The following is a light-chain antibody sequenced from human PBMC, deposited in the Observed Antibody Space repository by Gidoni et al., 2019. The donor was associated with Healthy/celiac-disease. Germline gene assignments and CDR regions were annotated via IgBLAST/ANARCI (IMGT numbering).Light chain of an antibody. CDR2: KAS. CDR3: KQYNSIPMCS. Sequence: DIQLTQSPSTLSASVGDRVTITCRASQSISSWLAWYQQKPGKAPKLLIYKASSLESGVPSRFSGSGSGTEFTLTISSLQPDEFATYYCKQYNSIPMCSFGQGTKLEIK. J-gene: IGKJ2*04. CDR1: QSISSW. V-gene: IGKV1-5*03.